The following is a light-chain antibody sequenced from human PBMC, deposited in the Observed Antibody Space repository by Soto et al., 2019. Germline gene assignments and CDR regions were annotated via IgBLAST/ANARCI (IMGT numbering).Light chain of an antibody. CDR2: GVS. V-gene: IGKV3-20*01. CDR1: QSVSSSY. Sequence: EIVLTQSPGTLSLSPGERATLSCRASQSVSSSYFAWYQQKPGQAPRLLIYGVSSRATGIPDRFSGSGSGTDFTLTISRLEREDFAVYYCQQYGSSQWTFGQGTKVEIK. CDR3: QQYGSSQWT. J-gene: IGKJ1*01.